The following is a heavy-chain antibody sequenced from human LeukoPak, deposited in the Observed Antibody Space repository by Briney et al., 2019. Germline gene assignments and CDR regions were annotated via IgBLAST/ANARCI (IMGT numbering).Heavy chain of an antibody. D-gene: IGHD6-19*01. Sequence: PGGSLRLSCAVSGFTLSTYAMNWVRQAPGKGLEWVSIISGSGGTTYYADSVKGRFTISRDISKNTLYLQMNSLRAEDTAVYYCAKDCSSGWHGCFDYWGQGTMVTVSS. V-gene: IGHV3-23*01. CDR2: ISGSGGTT. CDR1: GFTLSTYA. J-gene: IGHJ4*02. CDR3: AKDCSSGWHGCFDY.